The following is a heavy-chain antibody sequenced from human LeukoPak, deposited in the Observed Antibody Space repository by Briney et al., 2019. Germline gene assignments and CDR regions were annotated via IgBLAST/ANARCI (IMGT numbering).Heavy chain of an antibody. CDR3: AKQCYSSSWYGDAFDI. V-gene: IGHV3-23*01. CDR2: ISGSGGST. D-gene: IGHD6-13*01. CDR1: RFTFTTYW. Sequence: GGSLRLSCVASRFTFTTYWMSWLRQAPGKGLEWVSAISGSGGSTYYADSVKGRFTISRDNSKNTLYLQMNSLRAEDTAVYYCAKQCYSSSWYGDAFDIWGQGTMVTVSS. J-gene: IGHJ3*02.